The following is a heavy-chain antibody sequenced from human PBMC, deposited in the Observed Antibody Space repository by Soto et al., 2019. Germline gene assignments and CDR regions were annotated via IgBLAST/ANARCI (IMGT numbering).Heavy chain of an antibody. CDR3: ARERGTSVDVFDI. D-gene: IGHD6-6*01. V-gene: IGHV4-59*01. Sequence: SPGKGLEWIGYIHYSGSGNYNPSLKSRVTMSVDTSNNQFSLKLNSVTAADTAVYYCARERGTSVDVFDIWGQGTMVTVSS. J-gene: IGHJ3*02. CDR2: IHYSGSG.